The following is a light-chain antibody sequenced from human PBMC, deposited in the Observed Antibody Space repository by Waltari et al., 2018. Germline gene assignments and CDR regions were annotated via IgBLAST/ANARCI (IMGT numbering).Light chain of an antibody. CDR1: QGISYF. V-gene: IGKV1-9*01. CDR2: AAS. CDR3: QHLNSSPPM. J-gene: IGKJ4*02. Sequence: IQLTQSPSSLSASVGDGVRITCPASQGISYFLAWYQHKPGKAPKLLIYAASTWQTGVPSRFSGSGSGTDFTLAISSLQPEDVATYYCQHLNSSPPMFGGGTKVEIK.